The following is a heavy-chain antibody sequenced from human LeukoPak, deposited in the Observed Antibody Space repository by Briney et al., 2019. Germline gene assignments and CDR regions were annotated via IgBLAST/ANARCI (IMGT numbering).Heavy chain of an antibody. CDR3: ARGRPAGGQNLLDS. J-gene: IGHJ4*02. CDR1: GGSITSSY. Sequence: SETLSLTCTVSGGSITSSYWTWIRQPPGKGLEWIAYISYSGSTTYNPSLKGRVTISLDTSKNQVSLNLRSATAADTAVYYCARGRPAGGQNLLDSWGQGTLVTVSS. D-gene: IGHD6-13*01. CDR2: ISYSGST. V-gene: IGHV4-59*01.